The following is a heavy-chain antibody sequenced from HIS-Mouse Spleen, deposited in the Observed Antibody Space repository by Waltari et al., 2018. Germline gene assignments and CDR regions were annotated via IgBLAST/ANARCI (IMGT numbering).Heavy chain of an antibody. CDR2: VSYRGGP. Sequence: QLQLQESGPGLVKPSETLSLTCTVSGGSISSSSYYWGWIRQPPGKGLGGIGSVSYRGGPYTNPPLKSRVTISVDTSKNQFSLKLSSVTAADTAVYYCAREIPYSSSWYDWYFDLWGRGTLVTVSS. CDR1: GGSISSSSYY. CDR3: AREIPYSSSWYDWYFDL. V-gene: IGHV4-39*07. J-gene: IGHJ2*01. D-gene: IGHD6-13*01.